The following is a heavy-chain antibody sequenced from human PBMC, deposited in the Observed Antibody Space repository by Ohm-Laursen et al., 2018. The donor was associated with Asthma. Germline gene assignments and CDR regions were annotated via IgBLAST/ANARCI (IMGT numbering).Heavy chain of an antibody. Sequence: SVKVSCKSLGGTLGTSVIGWVRQAPGQGLEWLGGISSVFGTSTYAQKFHDRFTITADESTSTVYMTLSSLTSEDTAVYYCARKAGSCITSNCYSLDFWGQGTLVTVSS. CDR3: ARKAGSCITSNCYSLDF. CDR1: GGTLGTSV. V-gene: IGHV1-69*13. J-gene: IGHJ4*02. D-gene: IGHD2-15*01. CDR2: ISSVFGTS.